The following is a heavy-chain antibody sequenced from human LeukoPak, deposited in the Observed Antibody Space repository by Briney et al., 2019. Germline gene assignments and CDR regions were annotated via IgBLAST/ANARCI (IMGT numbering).Heavy chain of an antibody. J-gene: IGHJ4*02. V-gene: IGHV1-3*01. Sequence: ASVKVSCKASGYTFTSYAMHWVRQAPGQRLEWMGWINAGNGNTKYSQKFQGRVTITRDTSASTAYMELSSLRSEDTAVYYCARVRGYSFSPIKYYFDYWGQGTLVTVSS. CDR2: INAGNGNT. CDR3: ARVRGYSFSPIKYYFDY. D-gene: IGHD5-18*01. CDR1: GYTFTSYA.